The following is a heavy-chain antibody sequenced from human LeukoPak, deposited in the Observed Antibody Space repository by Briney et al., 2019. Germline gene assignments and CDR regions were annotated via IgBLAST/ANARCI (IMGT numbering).Heavy chain of an antibody. J-gene: IGHJ4*02. Sequence: PGRSLRLSCAASGFTFGSYAMHWVRQAPGKGLEWVAVISYDGSNKYYADSVKGRFTISRDNSKNTLYLQMNSLRAEDTAVYYCARDVAIFGVVELDYWGQGTLVTVSS. V-gene: IGHV3-30-3*01. D-gene: IGHD3-3*01. CDR2: ISYDGSNK. CDR3: ARDVAIFGVVELDY. CDR1: GFTFGSYA.